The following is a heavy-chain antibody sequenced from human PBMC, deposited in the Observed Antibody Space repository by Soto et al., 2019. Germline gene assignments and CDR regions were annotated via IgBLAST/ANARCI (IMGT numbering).Heavy chain of an antibody. Sequence: SETLSLTCTVSGGSISSGDYYWSWIRQPPGKGLEWIGYICYSGSTYYNPSLKSRVTISVDTSKNQFSLKLSSVTAADTAVYYGARGRDGDYSRDYWGQGTMVTVSS. J-gene: IGHJ4*02. CDR1: GGSISSGDYY. V-gene: IGHV4-30-4*01. D-gene: IGHD4-17*01. CDR3: ARGRDGDYSRDY. CDR2: ICYSGST.